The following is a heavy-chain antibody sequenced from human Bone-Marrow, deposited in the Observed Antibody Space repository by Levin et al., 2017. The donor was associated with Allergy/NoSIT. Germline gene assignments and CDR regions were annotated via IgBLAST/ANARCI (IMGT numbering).Heavy chain of an antibody. CDR2: ISHSGTNI. D-gene: IGHD1-14*01. V-gene: IGHV3-48*03. Sequence: PGGSLRLSCAASGFRFSVFEMNWVRQAPGEGLDWVSYISHSGTNIKYADSVKGRFSISRDNAKNLLFLHMNDMRVEDTAVYYCARFLPARDFWGQGTLVIVSS. CDR1: GFRFSVFE. CDR3: ARFLPARDF. J-gene: IGHJ4*02.